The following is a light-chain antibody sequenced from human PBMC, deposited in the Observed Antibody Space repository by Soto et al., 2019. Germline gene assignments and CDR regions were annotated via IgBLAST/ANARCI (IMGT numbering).Light chain of an antibody. CDR2: WAS. CDR3: QQYYRIPYT. Sequence: DIVMTQSPDSLAVSLGERATINCKSSQSVLSSSNNKNFLAWYQQKPGQSPKLLIYWASTRESGVPDRFSGRGSGTDFTLTSSSLQAEDVAVYYCQQYYRIPYTFGQGTKLEIK. J-gene: IGKJ2*01. V-gene: IGKV4-1*01. CDR1: QSVLSSSNNKNF.